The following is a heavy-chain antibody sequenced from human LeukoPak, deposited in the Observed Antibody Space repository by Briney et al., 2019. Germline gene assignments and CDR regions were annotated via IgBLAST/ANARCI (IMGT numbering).Heavy chain of an antibody. J-gene: IGHJ4*02. D-gene: IGHD3-22*01. V-gene: IGHV4-34*01. CDR1: GGSFSGYY. CDR2: INHSGST. CDR3: ARGDYYDSSGYSRFLDY. Sequence: PSETLSLTCAVYGGSFSGYYWSWIRQPPGKGLEWIGEINHSGSTNYNPSLKSRVTISVDTSKNQFSLKLSPVTAADTAVYYCARGDYYDSSGYSRFLDYWGQGTLVTVSS.